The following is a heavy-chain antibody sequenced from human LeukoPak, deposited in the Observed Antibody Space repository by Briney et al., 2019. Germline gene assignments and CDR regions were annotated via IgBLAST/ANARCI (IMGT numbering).Heavy chain of an antibody. D-gene: IGHD2-2*03. Sequence: PGGSLRLSCAASGLTFSTYSMNWVRQAPGKGLEWVSAINGGGDHTYYADSVKGRFTISRDNSKNTLYFNLNSLRADDTAVYYCARRDVLNGEWIFFDHWGQGTLVTVSS. V-gene: IGHV3-23*01. CDR2: INGGGDHT. CDR1: GLTFSTYS. J-gene: IGHJ4*02. CDR3: ARRDVLNGEWIFFDH.